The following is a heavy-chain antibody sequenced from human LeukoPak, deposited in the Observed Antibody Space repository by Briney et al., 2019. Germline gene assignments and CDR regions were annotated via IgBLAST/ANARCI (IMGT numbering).Heavy chain of an antibody. V-gene: IGHV1-2*02. D-gene: IGHD1-26*01. Sequence: GASVKVSCKASGYTFTDYYMHWLRQAPGQGLEWMGWINPNSGGTNYAQKFQGRVTMTRDTSISTAYMELSRLRSDDTAVYYCARAGPYSGSYPTWDYWGQGTLVTASS. CDR1: GYTFTDYY. J-gene: IGHJ4*02. CDR2: INPNSGGT. CDR3: ARAGPYSGSYPTWDY.